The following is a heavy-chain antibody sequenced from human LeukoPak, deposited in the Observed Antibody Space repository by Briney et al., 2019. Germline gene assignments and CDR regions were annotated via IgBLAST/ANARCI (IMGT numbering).Heavy chain of an antibody. Sequence: GASVKVSFMGSGSTFTSYLINWVRQPPGQGLEWMGWICAYNGNTNYAQTLQGRVTMTTDTSTSTDYRELRSLRSDDTAVYYCARDRGSVYSNRKHDAFDIWGQGTMVTVSS. CDR1: GSTFTSYL. J-gene: IGHJ3*02. D-gene: IGHD4-11*01. CDR3: ARDRGSVYSNRKHDAFDI. CDR2: ICAYNGNT. V-gene: IGHV1-18*01.